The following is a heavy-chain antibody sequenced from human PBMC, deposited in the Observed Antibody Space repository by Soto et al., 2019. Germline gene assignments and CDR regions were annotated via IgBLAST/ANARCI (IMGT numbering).Heavy chain of an antibody. V-gene: IGHV2-26*01. CDR2: IFSNDEK. D-gene: IGHD3-22*01. CDR3: ARMWEDDSSGYYSIPWRYHYGMDV. J-gene: IGHJ6*02. Sequence: SGPTLVNPTDTLTRTCTVSGFSLSNGRMGVSWIRQPPGKSLEWLSHIFSNDEKSYSTSLNSRLTISKDTSKSQVVLTLTNMDHVDTATYSCARMWEDDSSGYYSIPWRYHYGMDVWGQGTTVTVSS. CDR1: GFSLSNGRMG.